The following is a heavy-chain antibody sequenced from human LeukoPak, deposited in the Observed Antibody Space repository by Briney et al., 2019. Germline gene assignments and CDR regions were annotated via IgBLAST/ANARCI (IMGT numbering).Heavy chain of an antibody. D-gene: IGHD5-18*01. CDR1: GGSISSGDYY. J-gene: IGHJ3*02. V-gene: IGHV4-30-4*01. Sequence: SETLSLTCTVSGGSISSGDYYWSWIRQPPGKGLEWIGYIYYSGSTNYNPSLKSRVTISVDTSKNQFSLKLSSVTAADTAVYYCASGNLEPYSWSSFDIWGQGTMVTVSS. CDR2: IYYSGST. CDR3: ASGNLEPYSWSSFDI.